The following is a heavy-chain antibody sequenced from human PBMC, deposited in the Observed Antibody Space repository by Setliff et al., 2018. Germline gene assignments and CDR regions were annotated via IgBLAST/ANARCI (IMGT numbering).Heavy chain of an antibody. Sequence: KTSETLSLTCTASGGSISSGTYYWSWIRQPAGKGLEWIGRLHTSGSIDYNPSLKSRVTISVDTSKNQFSLRLRSVTAADTAVYFCARDNTMVGATDYWGLGTLVTVSS. CDR1: GGSISSGTYY. J-gene: IGHJ4*02. CDR3: ARDNTMVGATDY. CDR2: LHTSGSI. D-gene: IGHD1-26*01. V-gene: IGHV4-61*02.